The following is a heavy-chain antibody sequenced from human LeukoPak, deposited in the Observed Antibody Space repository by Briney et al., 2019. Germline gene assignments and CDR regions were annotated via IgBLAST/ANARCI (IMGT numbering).Heavy chain of an antibody. D-gene: IGHD1-7*01. CDR3: ARDDDWNYEDY. Sequence: PGGSLRLSCAASGFTFSSYWMSWVRQAPGKGLEWVANLKQDGSEKYFVDSVKGRFTISRDNAKNSLYLQMNSLRAEDTVVYYCARDDDWNYEDYWGQGTLVTVSS. V-gene: IGHV3-7*01. CDR1: GFTFSSYW. J-gene: IGHJ4*02. CDR2: LKQDGSEK.